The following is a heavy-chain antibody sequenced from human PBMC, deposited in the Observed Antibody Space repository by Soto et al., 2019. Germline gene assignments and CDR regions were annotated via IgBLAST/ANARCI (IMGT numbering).Heavy chain of an antibody. Sequence: QVQLVESGGGLVKPGGSLRLSCAASGFTFSDYYMSWIRQAPGKGLEWVSYISSSSSYTNYADSVKGRFTISRDNAKNSLYLQMNSLRAEDTAVYYCARFRTQQLVFDYWGQGTLVTVSS. CDR1: GFTFSDYY. D-gene: IGHD6-6*01. CDR3: ARFRTQQLVFDY. J-gene: IGHJ4*02. CDR2: ISSSSSYT. V-gene: IGHV3-11*06.